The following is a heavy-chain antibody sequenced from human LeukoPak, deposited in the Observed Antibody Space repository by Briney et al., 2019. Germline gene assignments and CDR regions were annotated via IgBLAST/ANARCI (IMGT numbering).Heavy chain of an antibody. Sequence: PGGSLRLSCAASGFTFSSYAMSWVRQAPGKGLEWVSAISGSGGSTYYADSVKGRFTISRDNAKNSLYLQMNSLRAEDTAVYYCARHVVAVGFDYWGQGTLVTVSS. V-gene: IGHV3-23*01. CDR1: GFTFSSYA. CDR3: ARHVVAVGFDY. CDR2: ISGSGGST. D-gene: IGHD3-22*01. J-gene: IGHJ4*02.